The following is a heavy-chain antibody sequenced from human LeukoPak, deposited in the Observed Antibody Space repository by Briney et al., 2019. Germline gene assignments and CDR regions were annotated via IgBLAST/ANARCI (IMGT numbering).Heavy chain of an antibody. D-gene: IGHD3-10*01. V-gene: IGHV4-38-2*01. CDR1: GYSISSGYY. Sequence: ASETLSLTCAASGYSISSGYYWGWIRQPPGKGLEWIGSIYHSGSTYYNPSLKSRVTISVDTSKNQFSLKLSSVTAADTAVYYCARYGEDYYGSGSRYYYYMDVWGKGTTVTVSS. CDR3: ARYGEDYYGSGSRYYYYMDV. J-gene: IGHJ6*03. CDR2: IYHSGST.